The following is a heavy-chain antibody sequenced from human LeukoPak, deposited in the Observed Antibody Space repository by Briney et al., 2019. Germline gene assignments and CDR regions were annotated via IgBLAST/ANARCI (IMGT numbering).Heavy chain of an antibody. V-gene: IGHV3-30*02. J-gene: IGHJ4*02. CDR2: IRYDGNNK. CDR3: AKDRWGAVASFDY. CDR1: GFPFSDYV. Sequence: GGSLRLSCAASGFPFSDYVMHWVRQAPGKGLEWVAVIRYDGNNKYYADSVKGRFTIPRDNSKNMLYLQMNSLGTEDTAVYYCAKDRWGAVASFDYWGQGTLVTVSS. D-gene: IGHD6-19*01.